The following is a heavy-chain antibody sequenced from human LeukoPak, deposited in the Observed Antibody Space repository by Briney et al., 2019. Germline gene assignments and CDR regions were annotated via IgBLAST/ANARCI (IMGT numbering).Heavy chain of an antibody. Sequence: ASVKVSCKASGYSFTGYYIHWVRQAPGQGLEWMGWISAYNGNTNYAQKLQGRVTMTTDTSTSTAYMELRSLRSDDTAVYCCARERMYCSGGSCYSDYWGQGTLVTVSS. CDR2: ISAYNGNT. V-gene: IGHV1-18*04. J-gene: IGHJ4*02. CDR3: ARERMYCSGGSCYSDY. D-gene: IGHD2-15*01. CDR1: GYSFTGYY.